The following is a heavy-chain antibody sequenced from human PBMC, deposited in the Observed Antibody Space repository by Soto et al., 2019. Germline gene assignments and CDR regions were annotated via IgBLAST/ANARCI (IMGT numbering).Heavy chain of an antibody. J-gene: IGHJ3*02. CDR2: ILHDGNNK. CDR1: GFTFSNYI. Sequence: GGSLRLSCAASGFTFSNYIMHWVRQAPGKGLEWVAIILHDGNNKYYADSVKGRFTISRDNSKNTLYLQMNSLRAEDTAVYYCARGKIGYCNSTSCYNNAFDIWGQGTMVTVSS. D-gene: IGHD2-2*02. V-gene: IGHV3-30-3*01. CDR3: ARGKIGYCNSTSCYNNAFDI.